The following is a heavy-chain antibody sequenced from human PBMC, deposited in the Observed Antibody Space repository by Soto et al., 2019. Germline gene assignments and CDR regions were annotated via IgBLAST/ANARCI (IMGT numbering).Heavy chain of an antibody. CDR3: ARGPYYYESSGDYPYYFDY. J-gene: IGHJ4*02. CDR1: GYIFTSYD. D-gene: IGHD3-22*01. Sequence: ASVKVSCKASGYIFTSYDINWVRQATGQGLEWMGWMNPNSGNTGYAQKFQGRVTMTRNTSISTAYMELSSLRSEDTAVYYCARGPYYYESSGDYPYYFDYWGQGTLVTVS. V-gene: IGHV1-8*01. CDR2: MNPNSGNT.